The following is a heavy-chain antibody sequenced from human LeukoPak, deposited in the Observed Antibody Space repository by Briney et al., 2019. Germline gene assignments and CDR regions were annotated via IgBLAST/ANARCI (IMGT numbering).Heavy chain of an antibody. J-gene: IGHJ1*01. CDR2: IYYSGST. CDR1: GGSISSYY. V-gene: IGHV4-59*08. Sequence: SETLSLTCTVSGGSISSYYWSWIRQPPGKGLEWIGYIYYSGSTNYNPSLKSRVTISVDTSKNQFSLKVNSVTAADTAVYYCATHGRGSLQYFQNWGQGTLVTVSS. CDR3: ATHGRGSLQYFQN. D-gene: IGHD1-26*01.